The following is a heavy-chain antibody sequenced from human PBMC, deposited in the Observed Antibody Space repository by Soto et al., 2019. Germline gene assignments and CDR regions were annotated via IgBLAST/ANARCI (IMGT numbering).Heavy chain of an antibody. D-gene: IGHD3-10*01. CDR1: RGSISGNY. CDR3: ARQGELLQSFCSITGCQGPFDY. Sequence: SETLSLPCTVSRGSISGNYWSWLRQPPGKGLEWIGYIYYSVSTDYNPSLKSRVTISVDTSKNQFSLKLSSVTAADTAVYYCARQGELLQSFCSITGCQGPFDYWGPGTLVTVSS. J-gene: IGHJ4*02. V-gene: IGHV4-59*08. CDR2: IYYSVST.